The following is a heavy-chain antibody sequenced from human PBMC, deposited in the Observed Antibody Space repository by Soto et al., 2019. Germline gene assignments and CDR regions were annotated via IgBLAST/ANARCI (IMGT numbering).Heavy chain of an antibody. Sequence: PGGSLRLSCAASGFTFSNYAMNWVRQAPGKGLEWVSGISGSADNTFYADSVKGRFTISRDNSKSTLYLQMNSLRAEDTALYYCEKDYDTKRGPDYWGQGTLVTVSS. CDR3: EKDYDTKRGPDY. CDR1: GFTFSNYA. D-gene: IGHD3-3*01. J-gene: IGHJ4*02. V-gene: IGHV3-23*01. CDR2: ISGSADNT.